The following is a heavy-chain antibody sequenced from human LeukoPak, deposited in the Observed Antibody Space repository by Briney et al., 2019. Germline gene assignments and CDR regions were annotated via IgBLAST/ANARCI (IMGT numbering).Heavy chain of an antibody. J-gene: IGHJ3*02. D-gene: IGHD6-19*01. Sequence: PSETLSLTCAVYGGSFSGYYWSGIRQPPGKGLEWIGEIYHSGSTIYNPSLKSRVTISVDKSRNQFSLNLSSVTAADTAVYYCARGTSGWYRLRAFDIWGQGTMVTVSS. CDR2: IYHSGST. V-gene: IGHV4-34*01. CDR1: GGSFSGYY. CDR3: ARGTSGWYRLRAFDI.